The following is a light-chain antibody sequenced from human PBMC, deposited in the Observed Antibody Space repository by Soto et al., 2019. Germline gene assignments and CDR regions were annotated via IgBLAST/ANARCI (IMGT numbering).Light chain of an antibody. J-gene: IGLJ2*01. CDR3: QSYDSSLSGVI. CDR1: SSNIGAGYG. CDR2: GDS. V-gene: IGLV1-40*01. Sequence: QSVLTQPPSVSGAPGQRVTISCTGSSSNIGAGYGVHWYIQLPGTAPKLLVYGDSNRPSGVPDRFSGSKSDTSASLAITGLQAEHEADYYCQSYDSSLSGVIFGGGTKLTVL.